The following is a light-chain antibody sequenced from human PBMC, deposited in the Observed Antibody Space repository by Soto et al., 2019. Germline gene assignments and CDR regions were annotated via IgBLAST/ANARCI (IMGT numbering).Light chain of an antibody. Sequence: QSVLTQSPSASASLGASVKLTCTLSSGHRSYAIAWHQQQPEKGPMYLMKLNSDGSHSKGDGIPDRFSGSSSGAERYLTISSLQSEDETDYYCQTWGTGIRVFSGGTKLTVL. V-gene: IGLV4-69*01. CDR1: SGHRSYA. CDR3: QTWGTGIRV. J-gene: IGLJ3*02. CDR2: LNSDGSH.